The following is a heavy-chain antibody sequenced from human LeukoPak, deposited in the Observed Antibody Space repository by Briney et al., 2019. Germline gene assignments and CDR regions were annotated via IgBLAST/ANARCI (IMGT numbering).Heavy chain of an antibody. CDR1: GYTFSDYY. Sequence: ASVKVSCKASGYTFSDYYMHWVRQAPGQGLEWMGWINPNSGATGYAQKFQGRVTMTRDTSISTADMELNSLRSDDTAMYHCSRGSALNRAYSGYDPPFHYWGQGTLVAVSS. V-gene: IGHV1-2*02. D-gene: IGHD5-12*01. J-gene: IGHJ4*02. CDR3: SRGSALNRAYSGYDPPFHY. CDR2: INPNSGAT.